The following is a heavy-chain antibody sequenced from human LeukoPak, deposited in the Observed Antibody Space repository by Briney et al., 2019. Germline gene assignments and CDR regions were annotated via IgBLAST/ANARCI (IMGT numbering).Heavy chain of an antibody. CDR2: IGGGGEST. J-gene: IGHJ4*02. D-gene: IGHD5-18*01. CDR3: AKVGGIQLWLKKPFDY. V-gene: IGHV3-23*01. Sequence: PGGSLRLSCAASGFTFSNCAMAWVRQAPGKGLEWVSVIGGGGESTYYADSVKGRFTISRDNSKNTLYLQMNSLRAEDTAVYYCAKVGGIQLWLKKPFDYWGQGTLVTVSS. CDR1: GFTFSNCA.